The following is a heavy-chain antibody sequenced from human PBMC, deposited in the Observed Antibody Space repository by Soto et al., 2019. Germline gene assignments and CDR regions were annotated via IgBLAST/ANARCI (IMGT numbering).Heavy chain of an antibody. CDR3: ARDSVALFDS. D-gene: IGHD2-15*01. CDR2: IYSSGST. CDR1: DGSVSSGSYY. J-gene: IGHJ4*02. Sequence: PSETLSLTCTVSDGSVSSGSYYWTWIRQPPGKGLEWIGYIYSSGSTLYNPSLKSRVIISVDTSMNQFSLKLRSVTAADTAVYYCARDSVALFDSWGPGTLVTVSS. V-gene: IGHV4-61*01.